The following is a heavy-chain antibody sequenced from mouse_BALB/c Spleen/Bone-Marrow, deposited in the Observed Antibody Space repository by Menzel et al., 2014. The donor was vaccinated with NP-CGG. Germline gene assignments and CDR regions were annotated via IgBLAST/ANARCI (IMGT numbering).Heavy chain of an antibody. D-gene: IGHD2-2*01. CDR2: INPNNGGT. CDR1: GYTFTEYT. V-gene: IGHV1-18*01. Sequence: EVKLQESGPELVKPGASVKISCKTSGYTFTEYTMHWERQSHGKSLEWIGGINPNNGGTSYNQKFKGKATLTVDKSSSTAYMELRSLTSEDSAVYYCARSYGYERSWFAYWGQGTLVTVSA. CDR3: ARSYGYERSWFAY. J-gene: IGHJ3*01.